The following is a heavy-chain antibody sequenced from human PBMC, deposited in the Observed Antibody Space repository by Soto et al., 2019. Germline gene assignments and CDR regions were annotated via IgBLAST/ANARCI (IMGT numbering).Heavy chain of an antibody. CDR3: APHVYCSGGSCHYDAFDI. CDR1: GFIFGNYM. J-gene: IGHJ3*02. CDR2: IRDSGDST. D-gene: IGHD2-15*01. Sequence: EVQLLESGGGLVQPGESLRLSCAVSGFIFGNYMMTWVRQAPGKGLEWVSTIRDSGDSTYYADSVKGRFTISRDNFKNTLYVQRDSLGAEDTAVYYCAPHVYCSGGSCHYDAFDIRGQGAMVTVSS. V-gene: IGHV3-23*01.